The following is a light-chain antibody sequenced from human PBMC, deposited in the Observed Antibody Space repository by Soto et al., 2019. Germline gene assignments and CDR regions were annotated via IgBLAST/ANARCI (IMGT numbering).Light chain of an antibody. Sequence: QSALTQPASVSGSPGQSITISCTGTSSDVGSYNYVSWYQQYPVKAPKLMIYDVSNRPSGVSYRFSGSKSANTSSLTISGLQAEDEADYYCSSYPTSSTHVVFGGGTKVTVL. CDR3: SSYPTSSTHVV. CDR1: SSDVGSYNY. V-gene: IGLV2-14*01. J-gene: IGLJ2*01. CDR2: DVS.